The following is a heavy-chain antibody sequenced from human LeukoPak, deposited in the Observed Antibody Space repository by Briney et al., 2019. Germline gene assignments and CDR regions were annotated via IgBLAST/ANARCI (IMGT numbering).Heavy chain of an antibody. V-gene: IGHV3-74*01. CDR2: ISPDGSGT. D-gene: IGHD3-10*01. CDR3: VRDLNGPGP. Sequence: PGGSLRLSCAASGFTFSTYWMYWVRHAPGKGLMWVSKISPDGSGTTYADSVKGRFTISRANAKNPLYLQMSSRSDEDTAVYYCVRDLNGPGPWGQGSLVTVSS. CDR1: GFTFSTYW. J-gene: IGHJ5*02.